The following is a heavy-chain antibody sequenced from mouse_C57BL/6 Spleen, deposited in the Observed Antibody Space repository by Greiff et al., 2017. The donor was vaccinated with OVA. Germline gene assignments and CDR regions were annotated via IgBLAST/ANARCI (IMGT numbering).Heavy chain of an antibody. D-gene: IGHD2-12*01. Sequence: EVQLQQSGPELVKPGASVKISCKASGYSFTGYYMNWVKQSPEKSLEWIGEINPSTCGTDYNQKFKAKATVTVDKSSITAYMQLKSLTSEDSAVYFCARKRPYYIDYWGQGTSLTVSS. CDR3: ARKRPYYIDY. V-gene: IGHV1-42*01. CDR2: INPSTCGT. CDR1: GYSFTGYY. J-gene: IGHJ2*02.